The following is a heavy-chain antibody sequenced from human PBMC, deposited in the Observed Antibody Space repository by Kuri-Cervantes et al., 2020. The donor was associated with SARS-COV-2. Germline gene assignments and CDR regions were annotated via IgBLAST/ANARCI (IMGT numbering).Heavy chain of an antibody. Sequence: GGSLRLSCAAFGFTFSSYAMSWVRQAPGKGLEWVSVIYSGGSSTYYADSVKGRFTISRDNSKNTLYLQMNSLRAEDTAVYYCASMVRGNYGMDVWGQGTTVTVSS. CDR2: IYSGGSST. CDR3: ASMVRGNYGMDV. CDR1: GFTFSSYA. V-gene: IGHV3-23*03. J-gene: IGHJ6*02. D-gene: IGHD3-10*01.